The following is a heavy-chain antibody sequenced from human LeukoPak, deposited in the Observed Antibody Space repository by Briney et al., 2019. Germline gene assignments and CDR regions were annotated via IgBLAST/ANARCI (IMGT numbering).Heavy chain of an antibody. D-gene: IGHD1-26*01. CDR1: GFTFSNYG. Sequence: GGSLRLSCAASGFTFSNYGMHWVRQAPGEGLEWVAFIRYDGSDKYYADSVKGRFTISRDNSKNTLYLQVNSLRAEDTALYYCAKDSWEVGATSEIDYWGQGTLVTVSS. CDR2: IRYDGSDK. CDR3: AKDSWEVGATSEIDY. V-gene: IGHV3-30*02. J-gene: IGHJ4*02.